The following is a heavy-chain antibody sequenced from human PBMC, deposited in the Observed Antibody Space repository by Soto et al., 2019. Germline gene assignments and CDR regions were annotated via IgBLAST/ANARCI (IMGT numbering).Heavy chain of an antibody. D-gene: IGHD3-9*01. V-gene: IGHV1-69*01. J-gene: IGHJ4*02. Sequence: QVQLVQSGAEVKKPGSSVKVSCKASGGTFSSYAISWVRQAPGQGLEWMGGIIPIFGTANYAQKFQGRVTITADESTSTAYMELSSLRSEDTAVYSCAREATYYDILTGYSFDYWGQGTLVTVSS. CDR3: AREATYYDILTGYSFDY. CDR2: IIPIFGTA. CDR1: GGTFSSYA.